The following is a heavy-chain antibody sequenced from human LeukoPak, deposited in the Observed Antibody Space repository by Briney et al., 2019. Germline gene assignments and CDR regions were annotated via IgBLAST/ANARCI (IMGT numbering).Heavy chain of an antibody. CDR2: LYRDDDK. V-gene: IGHV2-5*02. D-gene: IGHD6-19*01. J-gene: IGHJ4*02. Sequence: SGPTLVNPTQTLTLTCTFSGISLSTSGVGVGWIRQPPGKALEWLALLYRDDDKRYSPSLKSRLTITKDTSKNQVVLTMTNMDPVDTATYFCAHKAAVAGLFDYWGQGTLVTVSS. CDR1: GISLSTSGVG. CDR3: AHKAAVAGLFDY.